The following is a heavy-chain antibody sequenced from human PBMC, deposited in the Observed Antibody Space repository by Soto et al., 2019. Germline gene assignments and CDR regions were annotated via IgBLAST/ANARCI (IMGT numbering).Heavy chain of an antibody. J-gene: IGHJ6*03. V-gene: IGHV3-20*01. CDR2: INWNGGST. CDR1: GFTFDDYG. Sequence: EVQLVESGGGVVRPGGSLRLSCAASGFTFDDYGMSWVRQAPGKGLEWVAGINWNGGSTCYAYSVKGRFTISRDNAKNALYLQMNSLRAEDTALYHCARVYVRTVTTFSYYYYYMDVWGKGTTVTVSS. D-gene: IGHD4-17*01. CDR3: ARVYVRTVTTFSYYYYYMDV.